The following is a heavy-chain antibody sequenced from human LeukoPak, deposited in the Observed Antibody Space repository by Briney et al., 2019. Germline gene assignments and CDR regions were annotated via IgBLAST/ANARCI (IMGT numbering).Heavy chain of an antibody. V-gene: IGHV3-48*01. CDR1: GFAISDYS. CDR3: ARELSRFTMIGNRLDGLDL. Sequence: GGSLRLSCAASGFAISDYSMNWVRQVPGKGLEWVSYISSSSNKVYYADSVKGRFTISRDNSKNTLFLQMSSLRVEDTAVYYCARELSRFTMIGNRLDGLDLWGQGTMVTVTS. J-gene: IGHJ3*01. D-gene: IGHD3-22*01. CDR2: ISSSSNKV.